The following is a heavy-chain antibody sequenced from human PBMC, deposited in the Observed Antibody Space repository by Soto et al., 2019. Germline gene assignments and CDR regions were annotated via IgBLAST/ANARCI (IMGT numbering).Heavy chain of an antibody. V-gene: IGHV1-46*01. CDR1: GYTLTSDY. CDR2: MNPSGSST. D-gene: IGHD3-3*01. CDR3: ARDRSGFHWFDA. Sequence: GASVKVSCKASGYTLTSDYMHWVRQAPGQGLEWMAIMNPSGSSTSYAQKFQDRLTMTRDTSTSTVYMELRSLRSEDTAVYYCARDRSGFHWFDAWG. J-gene: IGHJ5*01.